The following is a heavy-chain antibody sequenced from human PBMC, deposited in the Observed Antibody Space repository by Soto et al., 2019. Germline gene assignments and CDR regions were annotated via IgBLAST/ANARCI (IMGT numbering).Heavy chain of an antibody. J-gene: IGHJ5*02. D-gene: IGHD2-2*01. CDR2: ISSIIAYI. Sequence: GGSLRLSCAASGFIFTSYSMNWVRQAPVNGLEFVSSISSIIAYIYYADSVKGRFTISRYNAKNSLYLQMNSLRAEDTAVYYCARDPSLGLGPAEEQPWGQGTLVTVS. CDR1: GFIFTSYS. CDR3: ARDPSLGLGPAEEQP. V-gene: IGHV3-21*01.